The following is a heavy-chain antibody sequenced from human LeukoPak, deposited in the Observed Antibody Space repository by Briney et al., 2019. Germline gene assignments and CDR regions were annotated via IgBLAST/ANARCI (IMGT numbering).Heavy chain of an antibody. CDR1: GGSISSYY. Sequence: PSETLSLTCTVSGGSISSYYWSWIRQPPGKGLEWIGYIYYSGSTNYNPSLKSRLTISVDTSKNQFSLKLSTVTAADTAVYYCAKRGSNTWSDFDYWGQGTLVTVSS. CDR3: AKRGSNTWSDFDY. V-gene: IGHV4-59*08. CDR2: IYYSGST. J-gene: IGHJ4*02. D-gene: IGHD6-13*01.